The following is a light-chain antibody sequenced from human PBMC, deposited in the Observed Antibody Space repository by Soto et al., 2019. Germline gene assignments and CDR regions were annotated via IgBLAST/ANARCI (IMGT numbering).Light chain of an antibody. CDR3: QQYESYPWT. Sequence: DIQMTQSPSTLSASVGDRVTITCRASQSINSWLAWYKQKPGKAPKVLIYKASSLESGVPSRFGGSGSGAEFTLTISSLQPDDFATYYCQQYESYPWTFGQGTKVDIK. V-gene: IGKV1-5*03. CDR2: KAS. J-gene: IGKJ1*01. CDR1: QSINSW.